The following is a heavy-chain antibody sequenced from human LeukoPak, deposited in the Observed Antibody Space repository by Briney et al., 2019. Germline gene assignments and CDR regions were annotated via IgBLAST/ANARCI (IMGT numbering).Heavy chain of an antibody. J-gene: IGHJ4*02. CDR1: GFTFNNYI. Sequence: GGSLRLSCAASGFTFNNYIMNWVRQAPGKGLEWVSSISSSSDYIYYADSVKGRFSISRDNANNSVYLQMNNLRAEDTAVYYCAAVIDYWGQGTLVTVSS. CDR2: ISSSSDYI. V-gene: IGHV3-21*01. CDR3: AAVIDY.